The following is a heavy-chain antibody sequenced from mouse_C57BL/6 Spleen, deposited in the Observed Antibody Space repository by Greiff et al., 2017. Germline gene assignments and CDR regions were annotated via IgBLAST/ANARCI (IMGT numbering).Heavy chain of an antibody. V-gene: IGHV5-4*01. Sequence: VQLQQSGGGLVKPGGSLKLSCAASGFTFSSYAMSWVRQTPEKRLEWVATISDGGSYTYYPDNVKGRFTISRDNAKNNLYLQMSHLKSEDTAMYYCARVPYDYDGYYFDYWGQGTTLTVSS. D-gene: IGHD2-4*01. J-gene: IGHJ2*01. CDR2: ISDGGSYT. CDR1: GFTFSSYA. CDR3: ARVPYDYDGYYFDY.